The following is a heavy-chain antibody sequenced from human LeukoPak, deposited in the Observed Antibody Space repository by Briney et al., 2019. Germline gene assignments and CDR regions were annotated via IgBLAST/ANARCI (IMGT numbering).Heavy chain of an antibody. D-gene: IGHD3-22*01. CDR2: ISCDGSNK. V-gene: IGHV3-30*18. Sequence: GGSLRLSCAASGFTFSSYGMHWVRQAPGKGLEWVAVISCDGSNKYYADSVKGRFTISRDNSKNTLYLQMNSLRAEDTAVYYCAKEWIVVVSEAEYYFDYWGQGTLVTVSS. J-gene: IGHJ4*02. CDR3: AKEWIVVVSEAEYYFDY. CDR1: GFTFSSYG.